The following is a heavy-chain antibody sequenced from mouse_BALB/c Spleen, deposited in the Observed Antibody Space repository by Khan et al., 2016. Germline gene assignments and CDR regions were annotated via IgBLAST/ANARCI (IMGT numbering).Heavy chain of an antibody. J-gene: IGHJ3*01. CDR2: ILPGSGTT. CDR3: ARENYRAWFAY. Sequence: QQSGAELMKPGASVKISCKATGYTFSSYWIEWVKQRPGHGLEWIGEILPGSGTTNYNEKFKGKATFTTDTSSNTAYMQLSSLTSEDSAVYYCARENYRAWFAYWGQGTLVTVSA. D-gene: IGHD2-14*01. CDR1: GYTFSSYW. V-gene: IGHV1-9*01.